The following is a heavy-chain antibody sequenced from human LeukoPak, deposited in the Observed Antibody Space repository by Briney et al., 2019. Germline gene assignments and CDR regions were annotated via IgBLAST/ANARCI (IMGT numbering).Heavy chain of an antibody. Sequence: KPGGSLRLSWAASGFTFSSYSMNWVRQAPGKGLEWVSSISSSSSYIYYADSVKGRFTISRDNAKNSLYLQMNSLRAEDTAVYYCARESRTTISPKLDYWGQGTLVTVSS. D-gene: IGHD5-24*01. V-gene: IGHV3-21*01. CDR3: ARESRTTISPKLDY. CDR1: GFTFSSYS. J-gene: IGHJ4*02. CDR2: ISSSSSYI.